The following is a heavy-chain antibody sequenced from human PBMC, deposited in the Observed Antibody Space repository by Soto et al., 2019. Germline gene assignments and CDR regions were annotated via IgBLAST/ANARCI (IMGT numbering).Heavy chain of an antibody. CDR3: ARAPPTGSTDDAFDI. Sequence: GASVKVSCKASGGTFSSYTISWVRQAPGQGLEWMGRIIPILGIANYAQKFQGRVTITADKSTSTAYMELSSLRSEDTAVYYCARAPPTGSTDDAFDIWGQATMVTVSS. J-gene: IGHJ3*02. CDR2: IIPILGIA. CDR1: GGTFSSYT. V-gene: IGHV1-69*02.